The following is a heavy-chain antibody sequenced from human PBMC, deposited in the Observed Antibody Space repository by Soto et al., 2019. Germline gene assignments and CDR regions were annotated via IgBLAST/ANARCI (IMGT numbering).Heavy chain of an antibody. CDR1: GFTFSSYE. V-gene: IGHV3-48*03. CDR2: ISSDSSM. D-gene: IGHD2-2*02. J-gene: IGHJ4*02. Sequence: GSLRLSCAASGFTFSSYEMNWVRQAPGEGLEWVSFISSDSSMYYADSVKGRFTISRDNAKNSLYLQMNSLRVEDTAVYYCARGGYCSRTLCYKFNCFDFLGQGTLVTVSS. CDR3: ARGGYCSRTLCYKFNCFDF.